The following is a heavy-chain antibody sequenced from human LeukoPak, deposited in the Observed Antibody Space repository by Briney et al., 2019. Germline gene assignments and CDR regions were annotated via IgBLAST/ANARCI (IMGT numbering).Heavy chain of an antibody. J-gene: IGHJ4*02. CDR1: GYTFTSYY. Sequence: ASVKVSFTASGYTFTSYYMHWVRQAPGQGLEWMGIINPSGGSTSYAQKFQGRVTMTRDTSTSTVYMELSSLRSEDTAVYYCARADSGSYYCYWGQGTLVTVSS. CDR2: INPSGGST. CDR3: ARADSGSYYCY. D-gene: IGHD1-26*01. V-gene: IGHV1-46*01.